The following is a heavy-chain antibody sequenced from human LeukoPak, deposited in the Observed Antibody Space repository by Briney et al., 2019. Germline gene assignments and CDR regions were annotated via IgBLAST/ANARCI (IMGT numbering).Heavy chain of an antibody. V-gene: IGHV3-43D*03. Sequence: GGSLRLSCAASGFTFDDYAMLWVRQAPGKDLEWVSVISWDGDRIYYADSVKGRFTISRDNSKNSLYLQMNSLRAEDTALYYCAKFSRALASGSYYGYFDYWGQGTLVTVSS. CDR1: GFTFDDYA. J-gene: IGHJ4*02. CDR3: AKFSRALASGSYYGYFDY. D-gene: IGHD3-10*01. CDR2: ISWDGDRI.